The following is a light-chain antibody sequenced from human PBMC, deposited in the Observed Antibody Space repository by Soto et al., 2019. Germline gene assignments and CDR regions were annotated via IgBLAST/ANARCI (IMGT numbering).Light chain of an antibody. J-gene: IGKJ1*01. V-gene: IGKV3-20*01. CDR3: QQYGSSRGT. CDR2: GVS. CDR1: QSVSSSY. Sequence: EIVLTQSPGTLSLSPGERATLSCRASQSVSSSYLAWYQQNPGQAPRLLSYGVSSKATGIPDRFSGSGSGTDFTLTISRLEPEDFAGYYCQQYGSSRGTFGQGTKVDI.